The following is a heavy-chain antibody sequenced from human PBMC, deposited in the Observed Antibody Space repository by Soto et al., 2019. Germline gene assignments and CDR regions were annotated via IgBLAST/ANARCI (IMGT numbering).Heavy chain of an antibody. V-gene: IGHV1-69*12. J-gene: IGHJ6*02. CDR2: IIPIFGTA. Sequence: QVQLVQSGAEVKKPGSSVKVSCKASGGTFSSYAISWVRQAPGQGLEWMGGIIPIFGTADYAQKFQGRVTTAADESTSTAYMELSCLRSEDTAVSYWASPPIVVTIVNYYYGMHVWGQGTTVTVSS. CDR3: ASPPIVVTIVNYYYGMHV. D-gene: IGHD5-12*01. CDR1: GGTFSSYA.